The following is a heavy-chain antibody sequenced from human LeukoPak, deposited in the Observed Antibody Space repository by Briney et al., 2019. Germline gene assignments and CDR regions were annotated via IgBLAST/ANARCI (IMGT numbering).Heavy chain of an antibody. CDR2: IYPGDSET. Sequence: GESLKISCKGSGYSFTTYWIAWLRLMPGKGLEWMGIIYPGDSETRYSTSFQGQVTISADKSISPAYLQWSSLKASDTAIYYCARQQYLAFDIWGQGTMVTVSS. CDR1: GYSFTTYW. D-gene: IGHD2/OR15-2a*01. V-gene: IGHV5-51*01. CDR3: ARQQYLAFDI. J-gene: IGHJ3*02.